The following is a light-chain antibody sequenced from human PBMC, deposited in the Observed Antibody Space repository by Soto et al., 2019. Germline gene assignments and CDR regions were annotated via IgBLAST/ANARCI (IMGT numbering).Light chain of an antibody. Sequence: EIVLTQSPGTLSLSPGERATLSCRASQSVSNSYLAWYQQKPGQAPRLLMYGASNRATGIPDRFSGSGSETDFPPNIRRMQAEDFGVYYCQKFGSSSITFGTGTKLEIK. CDR1: QSVSNSY. V-gene: IGKV3-20*01. CDR2: GAS. CDR3: QKFGSSSIT. J-gene: IGKJ5*01.